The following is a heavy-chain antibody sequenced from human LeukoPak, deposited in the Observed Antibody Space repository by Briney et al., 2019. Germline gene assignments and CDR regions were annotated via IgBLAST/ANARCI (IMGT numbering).Heavy chain of an antibody. CDR3: APPAATAFDY. D-gene: IGHD2-15*01. CDR1: GFTFSSYW. J-gene: IGHJ4*02. V-gene: IGHV3-21*01. CDR2: ISSSSYI. Sequence: PGGSLRLSCAASGFTFSSYWMSWVRQAPGKGLEWVSSISSSSYINYADSVKGRFTISRDNDKNSLYLQMNSLRAEDTAVYYCAPPAATAFDYWGQGTLVTVSS.